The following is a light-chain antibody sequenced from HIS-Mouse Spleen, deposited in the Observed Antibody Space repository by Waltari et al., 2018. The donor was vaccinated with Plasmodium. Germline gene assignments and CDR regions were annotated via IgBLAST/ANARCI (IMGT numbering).Light chain of an antibody. CDR3: YSTDSSGNHRV. CDR2: EDS. J-gene: IGLJ3*02. CDR1: ALPKKY. V-gene: IGLV3-10*01. Sequence: SYDLTQPPSVSVSPGQTARITCPGAALPKKYAYSYQQKSGQAPVLVIYEDSKRPSGIPERFSGSSSGTMATLTISGAQVEDEADYYCYSTDSSGNHRVFGGGTKLTVL.